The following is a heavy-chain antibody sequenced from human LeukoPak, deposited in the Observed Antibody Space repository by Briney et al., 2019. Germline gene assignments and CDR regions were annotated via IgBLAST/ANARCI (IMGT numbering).Heavy chain of an antibody. CDR3: ARENWNSVFDY. J-gene: IGHJ4*02. CDR2: ISSSSSYI. V-gene: IGHV3-21*01. Sequence: SGGSLRLSCAASGFTFSNAWMGWVRQAPGKGLEWVSSISSSSSYIYYADSVKGRFTISRDNAKNSLYLQMNSLRAEDTAVYYCARENWNSVFDYWGQGTLVTVSS. CDR1: GFTFSNAW. D-gene: IGHD1-7*01.